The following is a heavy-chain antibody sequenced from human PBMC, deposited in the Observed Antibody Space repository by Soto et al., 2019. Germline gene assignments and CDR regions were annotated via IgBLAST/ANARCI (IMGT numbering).Heavy chain of an antibody. D-gene: IGHD4-17*01. CDR3: AIHDALYYGDYTLNEY. Sequence: GGSLRLSCAASGFTFSSYAMSWVRQAPGKGLEWVSAISGSGGSTYYADSVKGRFTISRDNSKNTLYLQMNSLRAEDTAVYYCAIHDALYYGDYTLNEYWGQGTLVTVSS. CDR2: ISGSGGST. J-gene: IGHJ4*02. V-gene: IGHV3-23*01. CDR1: GFTFSSYA.